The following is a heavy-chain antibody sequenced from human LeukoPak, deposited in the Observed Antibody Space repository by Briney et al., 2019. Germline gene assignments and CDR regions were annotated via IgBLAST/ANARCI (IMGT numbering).Heavy chain of an antibody. CDR2: INPSGGST. D-gene: IGHD3-10*01. CDR1: GYTFTSYC. J-gene: IGHJ5*02. CDR3: ASGRPGGELSKIFGWFDP. V-gene: IGHV1-46*01. Sequence: GASVKVSCKASGYTFTSYCMHWVRQAPGQGLEWMGIINPSGGSTSYAQKFQGRVTMTRDTSTSTVYMELSSLRSEDTAVYYCASGRPGGELSKIFGWFDPWGQGTLVTVSS.